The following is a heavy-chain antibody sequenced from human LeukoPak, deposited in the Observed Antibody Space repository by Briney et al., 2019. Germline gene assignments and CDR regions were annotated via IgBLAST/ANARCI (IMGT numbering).Heavy chain of an antibody. CDR1: GFTFSNYW. CDR2: IKQDGSEI. J-gene: IGHJ4*02. V-gene: IGHV3-7*01. Sequence: GGSLRLSCAASGFTFSNYWMGWVRQAPGKGLEWVANIKQDGSEIYYVDSVKGRFTISRDTAKDSLYLQMNSLRAEDTAVYYCVRGYNSFDTWGQGTLVTVSS. D-gene: IGHD3-22*01. CDR3: VRGYNSFDT.